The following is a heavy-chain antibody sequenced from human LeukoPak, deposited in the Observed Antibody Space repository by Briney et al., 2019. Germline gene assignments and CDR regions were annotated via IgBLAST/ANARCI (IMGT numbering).Heavy chain of an antibody. J-gene: IGHJ6*03. CDR1: GFTFSGSA. CDR2: IRSKANSYAT. Sequence: GGSLRLSCAASGFTFSGSAMHWVRQASGKGLEWVGRIRSKANSYATAYAASVKGRFTISRDDSKNTAYLQMNSLKTEDTAVYYCAKDGRVGKPYYYYYYIDVWGKGTTVTVSS. CDR3: AKDGRVGKPYYYYYYIDV. D-gene: IGHD5-24*01. V-gene: IGHV3-73*01.